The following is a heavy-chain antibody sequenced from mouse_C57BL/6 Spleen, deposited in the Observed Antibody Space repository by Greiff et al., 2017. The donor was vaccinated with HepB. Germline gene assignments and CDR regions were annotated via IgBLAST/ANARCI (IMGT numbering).Heavy chain of an antibody. Sequence: QVQLKQSGAELVKPGASVKISCKASGYAFSSYWMNWVKQRPGKGLEWIGQIYPGDGDTNYNGKFKGKATLTADKSSSTAYMQLSSLTSEDSAVYFWARRAGSYYFDYWGQGTTLTVSS. CDR3: ARRAGSYYFDY. D-gene: IGHD3-1*01. J-gene: IGHJ2*01. CDR2: IYPGDGDT. CDR1: GYAFSSYW. V-gene: IGHV1-80*01.